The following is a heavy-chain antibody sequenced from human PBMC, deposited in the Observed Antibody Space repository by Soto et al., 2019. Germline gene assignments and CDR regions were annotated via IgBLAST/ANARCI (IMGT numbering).Heavy chain of an antibody. CDR2: INHSGST. Sequence: PSETLSLTCAIYGESFSGYYWSWIHQPPGKGLEWIGEINHSGSTDYDPSLKSRVTISVDTSKNQFSLKLSSVTAADTAVYYCARGRRRCSGRSCYPSNWFDHWGQGTLVTVSS. D-gene: IGHD2-15*01. V-gene: IGHV4-34*01. J-gene: IGHJ5*02. CDR1: GESFSGYY. CDR3: ARGRRRCSGRSCYPSNWFDH.